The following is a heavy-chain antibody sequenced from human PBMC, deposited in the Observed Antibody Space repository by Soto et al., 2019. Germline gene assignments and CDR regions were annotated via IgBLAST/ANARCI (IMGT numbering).Heavy chain of an antibody. CDR3: ARDVGILRFLEWFNYYYGIAV. CDR1: GFTFSSYW. V-gene: IGHV3-7*03. J-gene: IGHJ6*02. D-gene: IGHD3-3*01. Sequence: EVQLVESGGGLVQPGGSLRLSCAASGFTFSSYWMSWVRQAPGKGLEWVANIKEDGSEKYYVDSVKGRFTISRDNAKNSLYMQMNSLRAEDTAVYYCARDVGILRFLEWFNYYYGIAVWGQGTTVTVSS. CDR2: IKEDGSEK.